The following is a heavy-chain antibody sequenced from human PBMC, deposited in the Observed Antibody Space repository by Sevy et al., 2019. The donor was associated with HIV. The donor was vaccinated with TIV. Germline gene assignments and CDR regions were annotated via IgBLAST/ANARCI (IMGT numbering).Heavy chain of an antibody. CDR1: GFTFSSYA. V-gene: IGHV3-30-3*01. D-gene: IGHD4-17*01. J-gene: IGHJ3*02. Sequence: GGSLRLSCAASGFTFSSYAMHWVRQAPGKGLEWVAVISYDGSNKYYADSVKGRFTMSRDNSKNTLYLQMNSLRAEDTAVYYCARDRLDYGDYVPDDAFDIWGRGTMVTVSS. CDR3: ARDRLDYGDYVPDDAFDI. CDR2: ISYDGSNK.